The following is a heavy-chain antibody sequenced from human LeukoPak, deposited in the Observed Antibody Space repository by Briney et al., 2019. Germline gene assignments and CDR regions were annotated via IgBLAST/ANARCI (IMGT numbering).Heavy chain of an antibody. Sequence: SETLSLTCAVSGDSFSSHYWTWIRQSPGTGLEWIGYISHIGRTNYNPSLKSRVTISIGTSKNQFSLKLRSVTAADTAVYYCARDLVTVTKGFDIWGQGTMVSVSS. CDR1: GDSFSSHY. J-gene: IGHJ3*02. V-gene: IGHV4-59*11. D-gene: IGHD4-17*01. CDR3: ARDLVTVTKGFDI. CDR2: ISHIGRT.